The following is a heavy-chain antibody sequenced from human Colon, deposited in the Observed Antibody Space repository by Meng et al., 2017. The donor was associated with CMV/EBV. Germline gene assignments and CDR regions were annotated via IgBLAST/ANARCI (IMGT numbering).Heavy chain of an antibody. D-gene: IGHD3-22*01. CDR1: FTFHTYR. J-gene: IGHJ4*02. V-gene: IGHV3-30*18. CDR2: ISYDGSNK. CDR3: AKGHYYDSSGAYSHLEY. Sequence: FTFHTYRLHWVRQAPGKGLEWVAVISYDGSNKFYGDSVEGRFTISRDNSKNTVSLQMNTLRPEDTAIYYCAKGHYYDSSGAYSHLEYWGQGTLVTVSS.